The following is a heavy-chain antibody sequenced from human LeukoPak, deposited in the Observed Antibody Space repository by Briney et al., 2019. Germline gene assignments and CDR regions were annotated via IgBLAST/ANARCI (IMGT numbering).Heavy chain of an antibody. J-gene: IGHJ6*02. CDR1: GGSISSGSYY. V-gene: IGHV4-61*02. D-gene: IGHD3-10*01. CDR2: IYTSGST. Sequence: SQTLSLTFTVSGGSISSGSYYGSWIRQPAGKGLEWIGRIYTSGSTNYNPSLKSRVTISVDTSKTQFSLKLSSVTAADTAVYYCARDRGYSLGYYYYGMDVWGQGTTVTVSS. CDR3: ARDRGYSLGYYYYGMDV.